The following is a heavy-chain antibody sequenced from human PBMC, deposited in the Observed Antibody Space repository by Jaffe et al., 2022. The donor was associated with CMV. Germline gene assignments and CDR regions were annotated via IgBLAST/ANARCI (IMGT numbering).Heavy chain of an antibody. CDR2: IYYSGST. D-gene: IGHD2-8*01. J-gene: IGHJ6*02. CDR1: GGSISSSSYY. CDR3: ARVMVQGEVWWDV. V-gene: IGHV4-39*01. Sequence: QLQLQESGPGLVKPSETLSLTCTVSGGSISSSSYYWGWIRQPPGKGLEWIGSIYYSGSTYYNPSLKSRVTISVDTSKNQFSLKLSSVTAADTAVYYCARVMVQGEVWWDVWGQGTTVTVSS.